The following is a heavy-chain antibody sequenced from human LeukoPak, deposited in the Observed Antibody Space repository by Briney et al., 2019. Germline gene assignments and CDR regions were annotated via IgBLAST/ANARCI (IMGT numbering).Heavy chain of an antibody. D-gene: IGHD3-10*01. V-gene: IGHV4-61*01. CDR3: ARSGRGSSAGFDY. CDR2: IYYSGST. J-gene: IGHJ4*02. CDR1: GVSVSSGTYY. Sequence: SETLSLTCTVSGVSVSSGTYYWSWIRQPPGKGLEWIGYIYYSGSTNYTPSLKSRVTISVDTSKNQFSLKLNSVTAADTAVYYCARSGRGSSAGFDYWGQGTLVTVSS.